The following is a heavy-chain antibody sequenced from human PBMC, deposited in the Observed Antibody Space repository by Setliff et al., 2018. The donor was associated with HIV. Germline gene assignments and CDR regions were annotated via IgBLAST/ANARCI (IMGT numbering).Heavy chain of an antibody. D-gene: IGHD3-3*01. J-gene: IGHJ4*02. V-gene: IGHV4-59*11. Sequence: PSETLSLTCTVSGGSISSHYWNWIRQPPGKGLEWIGSIYYNGITNYNPSLKSRVTISVDTSKSQFSLKLNSVTAADTAVYYCARDQSDWFYWGQGTLVTVSS. CDR3: ARDQSDWFY. CDR1: GGSISSHY. CDR2: IYYNGIT.